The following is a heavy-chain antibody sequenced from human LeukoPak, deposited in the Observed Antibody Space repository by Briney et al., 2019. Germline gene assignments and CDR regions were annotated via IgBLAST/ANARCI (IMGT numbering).Heavy chain of an antibody. V-gene: IGHV3-74*03. CDR2: LSGDGSST. Sequence: PGGSLRLSCVASGFTFSTYWMHWVRQAPGKGLLWVSRLSGDGSSTKYADSLKGRFTISRDNAKNTLYLQMNSLRADDTAVYYCARDGDAPMTDFDYWGQGTLVTVSS. J-gene: IGHJ4*02. CDR3: ARDGDAPMTDFDY. D-gene: IGHD2-21*02. CDR1: GFTFSTYW.